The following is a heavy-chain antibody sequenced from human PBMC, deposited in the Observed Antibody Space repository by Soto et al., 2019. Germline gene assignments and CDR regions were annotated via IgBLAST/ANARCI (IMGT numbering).Heavy chain of an antibody. Sequence: QITLEESGPTLVKPTQTLTLTCTFSGFSLSTGGVGVGWVRQPPGKALEWLALIYWDDEKRYRPSLKSRLTITKDTSKNQVVLTMTNIDPVDTATYYCAHRREPWYWFDTWGQGTLVTGSS. CDR1: GFSLSTGGVG. J-gene: IGHJ5*02. CDR3: AHRREPWYWFDT. D-gene: IGHD5-18*01. V-gene: IGHV2-5*02. CDR2: IYWDDEK.